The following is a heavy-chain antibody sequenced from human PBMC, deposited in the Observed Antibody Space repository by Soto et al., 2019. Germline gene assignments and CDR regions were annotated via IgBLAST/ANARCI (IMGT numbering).Heavy chain of an antibody. J-gene: IGHJ6*03. CDR1: GGSFSGYQ. Sequence: QVQLQQWGAGLLKPSETLSLTCAVYGGSFSGYQWSWIRQTPGKGLEWIGEINDSGNINYNPSLKSRVTLFLDPPKKHISLKLSSVTAPDTAVYYFARGLILWFGELSRRGGYYYYMDVWGKGTTVIVSS. V-gene: IGHV4-34*01. CDR2: INDSGNI. D-gene: IGHD3-10*01. CDR3: ARGLILWFGELSRRGGYYYYMDV.